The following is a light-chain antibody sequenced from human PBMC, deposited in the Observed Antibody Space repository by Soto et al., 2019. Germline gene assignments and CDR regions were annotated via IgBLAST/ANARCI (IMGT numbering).Light chain of an antibody. J-gene: IGLJ3*02. CDR2: KDT. CDR3: QSTDSSGLYDV. V-gene: IGLV3-25*02. Sequence: SYELTQPPSVSVSPGQTARITCSGDAFPNQYVYWFQQKPGRAPVLVIFKDTERPSGISERFSGSSSGTTVTLTISGVQAEDAADYYCQSTDSSGLYDVFGGGTKVTVL. CDR1: AFPNQY.